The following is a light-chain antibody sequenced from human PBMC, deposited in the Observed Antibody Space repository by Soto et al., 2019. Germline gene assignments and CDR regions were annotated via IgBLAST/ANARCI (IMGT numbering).Light chain of an antibody. V-gene: IGLV2-8*01. Sequence: QSALTQPPSASGSPGQSVTISCTGMSSDVGGYNYVSWYQQHPGKAPKLMIYEVSKRPSGVPDRFSGSKSGNTASLTVSGLQAEDEADYYCSSYAGANSVVFGGGTKLTGL. J-gene: IGLJ2*01. CDR1: SSDVGGYNY. CDR2: EVS. CDR3: SSYAGANSVV.